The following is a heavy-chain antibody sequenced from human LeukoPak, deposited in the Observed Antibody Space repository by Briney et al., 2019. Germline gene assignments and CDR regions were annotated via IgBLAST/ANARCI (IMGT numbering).Heavy chain of an antibody. D-gene: IGHD2-2*01. J-gene: IGHJ4*02. Sequence: GASVKVSCKASGYTFTSYGISWVRQAPGQGLEWMGWISAYNGNTNYAQKLQGRVTMTTDTSTSTAYMGLRSLRSDDTAVYYCARSAVVPAAATNDYWGQGTLVTVSS. CDR2: ISAYNGNT. CDR1: GYTFTSYG. V-gene: IGHV1-18*01. CDR3: ARSAVVPAAATNDY.